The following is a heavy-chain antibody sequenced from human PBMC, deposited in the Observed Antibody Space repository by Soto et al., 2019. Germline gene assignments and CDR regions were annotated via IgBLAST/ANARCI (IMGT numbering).Heavy chain of an antibody. Sequence: NPSETLSLTCTVSGGSISSGDYYWSWIRQPPGKGLEWIGYIYYSGSTYYNPSLKSRVTISVDTSKNQFSLKLSSVTAADTAVYYCAGQYSYGHNWFDPWGQGTLVTVSS. J-gene: IGHJ5*02. CDR2: IYYSGST. CDR3: AGQYSYGHNWFDP. D-gene: IGHD5-18*01. V-gene: IGHV4-30-4*01. CDR1: GGSISSGDYY.